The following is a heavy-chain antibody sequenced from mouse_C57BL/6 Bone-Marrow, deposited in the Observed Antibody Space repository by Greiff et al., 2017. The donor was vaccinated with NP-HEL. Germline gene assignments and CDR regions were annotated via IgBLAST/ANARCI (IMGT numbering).Heavy chain of an antibody. Sequence: QVQLQQPGTELVKPGASVKLSCKASGYTFTSYWLHWVKQRPGQGLEWIGNINPSNGGTNYNEKFKSKATLTVDKSSSTAYMQLSSLTSEDSAVYYCAKKGGRGYYAMDYWGQGTSVTVSS. CDR3: AKKGGRGYYAMDY. D-gene: IGHD3-1*01. CDR2: INPSNGGT. V-gene: IGHV1-53*01. CDR1: GYTFTSYW. J-gene: IGHJ4*01.